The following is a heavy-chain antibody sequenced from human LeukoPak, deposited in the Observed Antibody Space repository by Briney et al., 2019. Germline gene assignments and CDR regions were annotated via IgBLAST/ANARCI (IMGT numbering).Heavy chain of an antibody. D-gene: IGHD3-22*01. V-gene: IGHV3-30*18. CDR1: GFTFSSYS. CDR2: ISYDGSNK. CDR3: AKGFVLRDSSGYGDDAFDI. J-gene: IGHJ3*02. Sequence: PGRSLRLSCAAPGFTFSSYSMHWVRQAPGKGLEWVAVISYDGSNKYYADSVKGRFTISRDNSKNTLYLQMNSLRAEDTAVYYCAKGFVLRDSSGYGDDAFDIWGQGTMVTVSS.